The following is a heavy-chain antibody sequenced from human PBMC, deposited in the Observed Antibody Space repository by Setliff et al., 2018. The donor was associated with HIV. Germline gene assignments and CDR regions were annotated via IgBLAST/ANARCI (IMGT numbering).Heavy chain of an antibody. CDR3: ARSFWGFVRNAASDI. D-gene: IGHD3-16*01. Sequence: PGGSLRLSCAASGFTFSSYDMHWVRQATGKGLEWVSAIGTAGDTYYPGSVKGRFTISRENAKNSLYLQMNSLRAEDTAVYYCARSFWGFVRNAASDIWGQGTMVTVSS. V-gene: IGHV3-13*01. CDR2: IGTAGDT. J-gene: IGHJ3*02. CDR1: GFTFSSYD.